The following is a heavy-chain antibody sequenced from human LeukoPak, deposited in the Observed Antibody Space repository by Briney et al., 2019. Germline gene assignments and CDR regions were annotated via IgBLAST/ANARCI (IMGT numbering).Heavy chain of an antibody. CDR2: FSVSDGRT. V-gene: IGHV3-23*01. CDR3: AKQHAATGGYFDY. Sequence: GGSLRLSCAASGFTFINYAMSWVRQAPGKGLEYISTFSVSDGRTYYADSVKGRFTISKDNSKYTLYLQMNSLRAEDTAVYYCAKQHAATGGYFDYWGQGTLVTVSS. J-gene: IGHJ4*02. CDR1: GFTFINYA. D-gene: IGHD3-10*01.